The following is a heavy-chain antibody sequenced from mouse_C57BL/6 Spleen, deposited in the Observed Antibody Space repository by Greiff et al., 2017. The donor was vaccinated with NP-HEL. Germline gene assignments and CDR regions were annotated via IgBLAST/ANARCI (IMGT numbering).Heavy chain of an antibody. J-gene: IGHJ3*01. CDR3: ARSKPFAWFAY. Sequence: QVQLQQPGAELVRPGTSVKLSCKASGYTFTSYWMHWVKQRPGQGLEWIGVIDPSDSYTNYTQKFKGKATLTVDTSSSTAYMQLSSLTSEDSAVYYCARSKPFAWFAYWGQGTLVTVSA. V-gene: IGHV1-59*01. CDR1: GYTFTSYW. CDR2: IDPSDSYT.